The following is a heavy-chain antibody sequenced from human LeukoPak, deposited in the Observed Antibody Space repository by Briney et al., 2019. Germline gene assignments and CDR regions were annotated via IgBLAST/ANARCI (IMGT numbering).Heavy chain of an antibody. Sequence: PSETLSLTCTVSGGSVSSGSYYWSWIRQPPGKGLEWIGYIYYSGSTNYNPSLKSRVTISVDTSKNQFSLKLSSVTAADTAVYYCARAPFRSFSYYYYYGMDVWGQGTTVTVSS. V-gene: IGHV4-61*01. CDR1: GGSVSSGSYY. CDR2: IYYSGST. CDR3: ARAPFRSFSYYYYYGMDV. J-gene: IGHJ6*02.